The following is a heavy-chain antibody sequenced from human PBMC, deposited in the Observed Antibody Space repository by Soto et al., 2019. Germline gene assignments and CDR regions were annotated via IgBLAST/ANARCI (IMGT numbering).Heavy chain of an antibody. Sequence: GGSVKVSCKASGYTFTGYYMHWVRQAPGQGLEWMGWINPNSGGTNYAQKFQGWVTMTRDTSISTAYMELSRLRSDDTAVYYCARREGDYGDYYFDYWGQGTLVTVSS. CDR2: INPNSGGT. D-gene: IGHD4-17*01. CDR3: ARREGDYGDYYFDY. CDR1: GYTFTGYY. J-gene: IGHJ4*02. V-gene: IGHV1-2*04.